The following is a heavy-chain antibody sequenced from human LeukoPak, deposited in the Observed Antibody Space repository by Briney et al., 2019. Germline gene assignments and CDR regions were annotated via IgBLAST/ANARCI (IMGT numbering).Heavy chain of an antibody. CDR3: ARSTYCGGDCYDY. J-gene: IGHJ4*02. Sequence: ASVKVSCKASGYTFTGYYMYWVRQAPGQGLEWMGWINPNSGGTNYAQKFQGRVTMTRDTSISTAYMELSSLRSDDTAVYYCARSTYCGGDCYDYWGQGTLVTVSS. V-gene: IGHV1-2*02. D-gene: IGHD2-21*01. CDR2: INPNSGGT. CDR1: GYTFTGYY.